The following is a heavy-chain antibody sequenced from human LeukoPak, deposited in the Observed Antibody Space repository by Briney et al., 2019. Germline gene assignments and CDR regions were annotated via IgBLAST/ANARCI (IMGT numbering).Heavy chain of an antibody. J-gene: IGHJ3*02. CDR2: IKQDGSEK. V-gene: IGHV3-7*01. Sequence: GGSLRLSCAASGFTFSSYWMNWVRQAPGKGLEWVASIKQDGSEKYYVDSVKGRFTISRDNAKNSLYLQMNSLRAEDTAVYYCANSRAGSIDAFDIWGQGTMVTVSS. CDR3: ANSRAGSIDAFDI. CDR1: GFTFSSYW.